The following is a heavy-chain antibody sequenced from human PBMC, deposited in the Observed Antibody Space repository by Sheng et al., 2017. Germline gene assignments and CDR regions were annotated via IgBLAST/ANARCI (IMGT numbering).Heavy chain of an antibody. CDR1: GFTFTTYT. Sequence: EVQLLESGGGLVQPGGSLRLSCAASGFTFTTYTMSWVRQAPGKGLEWVSGISGSGGSTYYADSVKGRFTISRDNSKNTFYLQMNSLRAEDTALYYCAKGGFSYGSGDYWGQGILVTVSS. D-gene: IGHD3-10*01. CDR2: ISGSGGST. J-gene: IGHJ4*02. CDR3: AKGGFSYGSGDY. V-gene: IGHV3-23*01.